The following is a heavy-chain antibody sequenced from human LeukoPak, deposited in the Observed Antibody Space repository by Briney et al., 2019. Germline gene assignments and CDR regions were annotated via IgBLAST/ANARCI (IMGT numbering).Heavy chain of an antibody. Sequence: GGSLRLSCAASGFTVSSNYMSWVRQAPGKGLEWVSVIYSGGSTYYADSVKGRFTISRDNSKNTLYLQMNSLRAEDTAVYYCAREVVVVPAANYYYYYGMDVWGQGTTVTVPS. CDR1: GFTVSSNY. J-gene: IGHJ6*02. D-gene: IGHD2-2*01. V-gene: IGHV3-66*01. CDR3: AREVVVVPAANYYYYYGMDV. CDR2: IYSGGST.